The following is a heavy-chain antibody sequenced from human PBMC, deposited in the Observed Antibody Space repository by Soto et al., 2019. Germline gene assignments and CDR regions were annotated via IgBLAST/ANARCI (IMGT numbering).Heavy chain of an antibody. Sequence: SQTLSLTCAISGDSVSSNSAALNWIRQSPSRGLEWLGRTYYRSKWYNDYAVSVKSRITINPDTSKNQFSLQLNSVTPEDTAVYYCARVYGSIAAAGGDDAFDIWGQGTMVTVSS. D-gene: IGHD6-13*01. CDR3: ARVYGSIAAAGGDDAFDI. CDR1: GDSVSSNSAA. CDR2: TYYRSKWYN. J-gene: IGHJ3*02. V-gene: IGHV6-1*01.